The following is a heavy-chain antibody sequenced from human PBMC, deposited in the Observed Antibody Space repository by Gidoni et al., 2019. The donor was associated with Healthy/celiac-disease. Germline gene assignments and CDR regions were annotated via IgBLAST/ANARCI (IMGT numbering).Heavy chain of an antibody. V-gene: IGHV4-39*07. J-gene: IGHJ4*02. CDR1: GGSIRSTRYY. D-gene: IGHD5-12*01. CDR3: ARDRDIVATITHNPIDY. CDR2: IYYSGST. Sequence: QLQLQESGPGLVKPSETLSLTCTVSGGSIRSTRYYWGWIRPPPGKGLEWIGSIYYSGSTYYNPSLKSRVTISVDTSKNQFSLKLSSVTAADTAVYYCARDRDIVATITHNPIDYWGQGTLVTVSS.